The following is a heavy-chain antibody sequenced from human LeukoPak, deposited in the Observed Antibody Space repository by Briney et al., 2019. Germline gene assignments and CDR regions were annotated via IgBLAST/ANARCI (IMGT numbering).Heavy chain of an antibody. CDR2: IYHSGST. CDR3: ASCGGDCVYGYKGLDP. V-gene: IGHV4-30-2*01. Sequence: PSETLSLTCAVSGGSISSGGYSSSWIRQPPGKGLEWIGYIYHSGSTYYNPSLKSRVTISVDRSKNQFSLKLSSVTAADTAVYYCASCGGDCVYGYKGLDPWGQGTLVTVSS. D-gene: IGHD2-21*02. J-gene: IGHJ5*02. CDR1: GGSISSGGYS.